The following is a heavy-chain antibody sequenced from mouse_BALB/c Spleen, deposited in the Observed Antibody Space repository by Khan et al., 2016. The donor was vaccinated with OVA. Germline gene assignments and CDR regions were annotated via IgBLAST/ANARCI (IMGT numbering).Heavy chain of an antibody. Sequence: EVELVESGGDLVKPGGSLKISCAASGFTFSSFGMYWIRQTPEKRLEWVATISSVGSYTTYTESVKGRFTISRDNAKNTLYIQMSSLKSEDSAMYYCARHGSNSFFTYWGQGTILTVSS. CDR1: GFTFSSFG. CDR2: ISSVGSYT. CDR3: ARHGSNSFFTY. V-gene: IGHV5-6*01. D-gene: IGHD1-1*02. J-gene: IGHJ2*01.